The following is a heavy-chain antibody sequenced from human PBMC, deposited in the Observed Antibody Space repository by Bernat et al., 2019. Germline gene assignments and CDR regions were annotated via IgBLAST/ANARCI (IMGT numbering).Heavy chain of an antibody. CDR1: GGSISSSSYY. CDR2: IYYSGST. CDR3: ARQSKIVVVTYYYYGMDV. D-gene: IGHD3-22*01. V-gene: IGHV4-39*01. Sequence: QLQLQESGPGLVKPSETLSLTCTVSGGSISSSSYYWGWIRQPPGKGLEWIGSIYYSGSTYYNTSLKSRVTISVDTSKNQFSLKLSSVTAADTAVYYCARQSKIVVVTYYYYGMDVWGQGTTVTVSS. J-gene: IGHJ6*02.